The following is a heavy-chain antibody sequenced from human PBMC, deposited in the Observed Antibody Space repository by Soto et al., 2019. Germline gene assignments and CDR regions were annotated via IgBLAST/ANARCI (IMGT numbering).Heavy chain of an antibody. J-gene: IGHJ4*02. CDR3: ARHVSHGIYYDSSGYSVDY. V-gene: IGHV5-51*01. Sequence: GESLKISGKGSGYSFISYWIGWVRQMPGKGLEWMGIIYPGDSDTRYSPSFQGQVTFSADKSITTAYLQWSSLKASDTAMYYCARHVSHGIYYDSSGYSVDYWGQGTLVTVSS. D-gene: IGHD3-22*01. CDR2: IYPGDSDT. CDR1: GYSFISYW.